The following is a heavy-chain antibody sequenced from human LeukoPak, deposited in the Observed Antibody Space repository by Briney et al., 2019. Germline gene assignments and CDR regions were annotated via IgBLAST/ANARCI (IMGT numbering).Heavy chain of an antibody. Sequence: GASVKVSCKASGYTFTGYYMHWVRPAPGEGLEWGGWINPNSGGTNYAQKFQGRVTMSRDTSISTAYMELSRLRADDTAVYYCARGVGATPVNFDIGGQETMVTVSS. J-gene: IGHJ3*02. CDR1: GYTFTGYY. CDR2: INPNSGGT. CDR3: ARGVGATPVNFDI. V-gene: IGHV1-2*02. D-gene: IGHD1-26*01.